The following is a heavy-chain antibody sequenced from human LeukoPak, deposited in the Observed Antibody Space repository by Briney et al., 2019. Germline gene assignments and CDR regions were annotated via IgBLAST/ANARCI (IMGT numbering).Heavy chain of an antibody. CDR2: INPNSGGT. CDR3: ARVATGVSGYYDSSGYRFSIIY. D-gene: IGHD3-22*01. J-gene: IGHJ4*02. CDR1: GYTFTGYY. Sequence: ASVKVSCKASGYTFTGYYIHWVRQAPGQGLEWMGWINPNSGGTNYAQKFQGRVTMTRDTSISTAYMELSRLRSDDTAVYYCARVATGVSGYYDSSGYRFSIIYWGQGTLVTVSS. V-gene: IGHV1-2*02.